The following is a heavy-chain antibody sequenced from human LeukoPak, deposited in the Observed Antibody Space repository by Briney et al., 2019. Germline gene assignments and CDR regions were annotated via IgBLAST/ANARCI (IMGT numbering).Heavy chain of an antibody. V-gene: IGHV3-21*01. D-gene: IGHD5-18*01. J-gene: IGHJ4*02. Sequence: GGSLRLSCAASGFTFSSYSMNWVRQAPGKGLEWFSSISSSSYIYYADSVKGRFTISRDNAKNSLYLQMNSLRAEDTAVYYCASLRTRGYSYGYSFDYWGQGTLVTVSS. CDR2: ISSSSYI. CDR3: ASLRTRGYSYGYSFDY. CDR1: GFTFSSYS.